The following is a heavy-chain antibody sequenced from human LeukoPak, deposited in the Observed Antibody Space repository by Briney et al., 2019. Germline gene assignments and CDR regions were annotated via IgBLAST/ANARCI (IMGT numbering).Heavy chain of an antibody. Sequence: GSLRLSCAASGFTFSTYWMGWVRQAPGKGLEWIGYIYYSGSTNYNPSLKSRVTISVDTSKNQFSLKLSSVTAADTAVYYCARWNWGSYRWGAFDIWGQGTMVTVSS. V-gene: IGHV4-59*08. D-gene: IGHD3-16*02. CDR1: GFTFSTYW. CDR2: IYYSGST. J-gene: IGHJ3*02. CDR3: ARWNWGSYRWGAFDI.